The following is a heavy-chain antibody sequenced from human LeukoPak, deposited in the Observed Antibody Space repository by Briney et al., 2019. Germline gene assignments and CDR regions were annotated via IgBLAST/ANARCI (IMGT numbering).Heavy chain of an antibody. J-gene: IGHJ3*02. D-gene: IGHD2-2*01. CDR3: AIRFRRVVPAGGAFDI. CDR2: IIPIFGTA. Sequence: SSVKVSCKASGGTFSSYAISWVRQAPGQGLEWTGGIIPIFGTANYAQKFQGRVTITADKSTSTAYMELSSLRSEDTAVYYCAIRFRRVVPAGGAFDIWGQGTMVTVSS. V-gene: IGHV1-69*06. CDR1: GGTFSSYA.